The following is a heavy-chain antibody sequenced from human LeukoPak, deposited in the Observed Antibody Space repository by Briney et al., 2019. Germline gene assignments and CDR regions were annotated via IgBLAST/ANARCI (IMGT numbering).Heavy chain of an antibody. CDR1: GFTFSNYA. V-gene: IGHV3-23*01. CDR2: ISGSGGST. D-gene: IGHD4-23*01. J-gene: IGHJ3*02. CDR3: ANEDGNSGDAFDI. Sequence: GGSLRLSCAASGFTFSNYAMSWVRQAPGKGLEWVSGISGSGGSTFYADSVKGRFTISRENSKKTLYLQMNSLRAEGTAIYYCANEDGNSGDAFDIWGQGTMVTVSS.